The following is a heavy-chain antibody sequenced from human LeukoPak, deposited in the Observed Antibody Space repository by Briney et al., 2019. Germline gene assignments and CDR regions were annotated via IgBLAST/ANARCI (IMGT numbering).Heavy chain of an antibody. CDR2: IIPIFGTA. CDR1: GGTFSSYA. J-gene: IGHJ4*02. V-gene: IGHV1-69*13. D-gene: IGHD1-7*01. CDR3: ARYNWNYNKGPAGYYFDY. Sequence: SVKVSCEASGGTFSSYAISWVRQAPGQGLEWMGGIIPIFGTANYAQKFQGRVTITADESTSTAYMELSSLGSEDTAVYYCARYNWNYNKGPAGYYFDYWGQGTLVTVSS.